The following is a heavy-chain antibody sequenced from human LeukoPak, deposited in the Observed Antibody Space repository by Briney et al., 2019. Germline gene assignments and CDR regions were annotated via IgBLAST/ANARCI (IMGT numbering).Heavy chain of an antibody. J-gene: IGHJ5*02. CDR2: ISYDESNK. Sequence: GGSLRLSCAASGFTFRSYTMHWVRQAPGKGLDWVAVISYDESNKSYADSVKGRFTISRDNSKNKLYLQMNSLRAEDTAVYYCAKVGGATYISRGWFDPWGQGTLVTVSS. CDR3: AKVGGATYISRGWFDP. V-gene: IGHV3-30-3*01. D-gene: IGHD1-26*01. CDR1: GFTFRSYT.